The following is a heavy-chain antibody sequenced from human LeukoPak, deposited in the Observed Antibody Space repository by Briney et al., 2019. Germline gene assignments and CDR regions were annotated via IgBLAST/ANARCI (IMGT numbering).Heavy chain of an antibody. Sequence: PGGSLRLSCAASGFTFSDYWMHWVRQAPGKGLAWVSHINIDGGLTNYADSVKGRFTVSRDNARNTLYPQMSSLRAEDTAIYFCAREEHRLAAAGTSAFDLGGQGTLVTASP. V-gene: IGHV3-74*01. CDR2: INIDGGLT. CDR3: AREEHRLAAAGTSAFDL. J-gene: IGHJ3*01. D-gene: IGHD6-13*01. CDR1: GFTFSDYW.